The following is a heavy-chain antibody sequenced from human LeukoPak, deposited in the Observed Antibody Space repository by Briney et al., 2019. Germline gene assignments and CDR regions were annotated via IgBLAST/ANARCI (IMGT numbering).Heavy chain of an antibody. D-gene: IGHD2-2*02. CDR3: ARGWDCSSTSCYKARPFDY. CDR2: IYYSGST. CDR1: GGSFSGYY. J-gene: IGHJ4*02. V-gene: IGHV4-59*01. Sequence: SETLSLTCAVYGGSFSGYYWSWIRQPPGKGLEWIGYIYYSGSTNYNPSLKSRVTISVDTSKNQFSLKLSSVTAADTAVYYCARGWDCSSTSCYKARPFDYWGQGTLVTVSS.